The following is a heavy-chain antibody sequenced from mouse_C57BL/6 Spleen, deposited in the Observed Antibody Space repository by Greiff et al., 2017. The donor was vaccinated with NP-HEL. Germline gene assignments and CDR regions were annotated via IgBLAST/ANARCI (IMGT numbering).Heavy chain of an antibody. CDR3: AREALNYGSSHWYFDV. CDR1: GFTFSSYA. Sequence: EVKLMESGGGLVKPGGSLKLSCAASGFTFSSYAMSWVRQTPEKRLEWVATISDGGSYTYYPDNVKGRFTISRDNAKNNLYLQMSHLKSEDTAMYYCAREALNYGSSHWYFDVWGTGTTVTVSS. CDR2: ISDGGSYT. D-gene: IGHD1-1*01. V-gene: IGHV5-4*01. J-gene: IGHJ1*03.